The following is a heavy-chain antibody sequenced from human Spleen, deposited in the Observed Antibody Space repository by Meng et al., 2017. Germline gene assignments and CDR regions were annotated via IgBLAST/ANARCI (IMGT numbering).Heavy chain of an antibody. J-gene: IGHJ4*02. Sequence: QGQLQPAGPGLVKPSQTLSLTCAISGDSVSSNSAAWNWIRQSPSRGLECLGRTYYRSKWYNEYALSVKSRITINPDTSKNQFSLHLNSVTPEDTAVYYCVRAQGGTFDYWGQGTLVTVSS. D-gene: IGHD1-26*01. V-gene: IGHV6-1*01. CDR3: VRAQGGTFDY. CDR2: TYYRSKWYN. CDR1: GDSVSSNSAA.